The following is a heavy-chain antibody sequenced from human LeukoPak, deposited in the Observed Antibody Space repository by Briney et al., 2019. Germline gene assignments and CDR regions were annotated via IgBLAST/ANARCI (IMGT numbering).Heavy chain of an antibody. CDR3: AKVRAGNYYYDSSDY. V-gene: IGHV3-23*01. CDR2: ISGSGSST. J-gene: IGHJ4*02. D-gene: IGHD3-22*01. Sequence: GGSLRLSCAASGFTFSSYAMSWVRQAPGEGLEWVSAISGSGSSTYYAGSVKGRFTISRDNSKNTLYLQMNSLRAEDTAVYYCAKVRAGNYYYDSSDYWGQGTLVTVSS. CDR1: GFTFSSYA.